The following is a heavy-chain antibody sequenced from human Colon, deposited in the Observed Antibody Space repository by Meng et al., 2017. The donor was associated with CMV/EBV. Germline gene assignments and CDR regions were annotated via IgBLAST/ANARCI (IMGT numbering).Heavy chain of an antibody. Sequence: LCCACFGFTLRNLWVHWVRQAPGKGLEWVSSINRYANLIDYAGSVRGRFTVSRDSARDTVYLQMHSLRFEDTAVYHCARDFGGGDDYWGQGTLVTVSS. D-gene: IGHD3-10*01. V-gene: IGHV3-74*01. CDR2: INRYANLI. CDR3: ARDFGGGDDY. J-gene: IGHJ4*02. CDR1: GFTLRNLW.